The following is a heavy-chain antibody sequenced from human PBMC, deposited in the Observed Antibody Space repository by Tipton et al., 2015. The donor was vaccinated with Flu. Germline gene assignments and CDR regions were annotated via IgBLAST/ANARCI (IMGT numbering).Heavy chain of an antibody. J-gene: IGHJ4*02. D-gene: IGHD3-10*01. CDR3: ARDRGWPAALDY. Sequence: SLRLSCATSGFTFSQYWMNWFRQAPGKGLEWLANINHDGSEKHYVESVKGRFTISRDNAKKSLYLQMNSLRAEDTAVYYCARDRGWPAALDYWSQGILVTVSS. CDR1: GFTFSQYW. V-gene: IGHV3-7*01. CDR2: INHDGSEK.